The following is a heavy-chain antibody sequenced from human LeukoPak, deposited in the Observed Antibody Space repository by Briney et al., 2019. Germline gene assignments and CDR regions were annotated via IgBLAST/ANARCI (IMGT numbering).Heavy chain of an antibody. V-gene: IGHV4-59*08. CDR2: IYYSGST. Sequence: SETLSLTCTVSGGSISSYYWSWIRQPPGKGLEWIGYIYYSGSTNYNPSLKSRVTISVDTSKNQFSLKLTSVTAADTAVYYCARLGIAVAGSKDAFDIWGQGTMVTVSS. CDR1: GGSISSYY. J-gene: IGHJ3*02. CDR3: ARLGIAVAGSKDAFDI. D-gene: IGHD6-19*01.